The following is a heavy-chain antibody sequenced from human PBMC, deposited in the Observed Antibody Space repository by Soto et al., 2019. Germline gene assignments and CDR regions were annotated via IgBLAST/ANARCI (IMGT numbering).Heavy chain of an antibody. Sequence: SETLSLTCAVSGGSISSGGYSWSWIRQPPGKGLEWIGYIYHSGSTYYNPSLKSRVTISVDRSKNQFSLKLSSVTAADTAVYYCASVRDYDSSGYTFDYWGQGTLVTVS. V-gene: IGHV4-30-2*01. CDR3: ASVRDYDSSGYTFDY. J-gene: IGHJ4*02. CDR2: IYHSGST. D-gene: IGHD3-22*01. CDR1: GGSISSGGYS.